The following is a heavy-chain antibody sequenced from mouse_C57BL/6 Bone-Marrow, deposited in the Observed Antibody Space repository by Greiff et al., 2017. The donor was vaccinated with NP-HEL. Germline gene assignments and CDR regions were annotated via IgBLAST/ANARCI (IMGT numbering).Heavy chain of an antibody. J-gene: IGHJ3*01. CDR1: GYTFTSYG. D-gene: IGHD6-1*01. V-gene: IGHV1-81*01. CDR2: IYPRSGNT. Sequence: VKLMESGAELARPGASVKLSCKASGYTFTSYGISWVKQRTGQGLEWIGEIYPRSGNTYYNEKFKGKATLTADKSSSTAYMELRSLTSEDSAVYFCARPLPWFAYWGQGTLVTVSA. CDR3: ARPLPWFAY.